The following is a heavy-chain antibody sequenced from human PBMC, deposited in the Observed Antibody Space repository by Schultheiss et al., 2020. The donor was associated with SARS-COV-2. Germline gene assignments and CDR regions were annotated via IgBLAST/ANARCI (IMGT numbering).Heavy chain of an antibody. CDR1: GFTFSSYS. CDR2: ISSSSSTI. Sequence: GGSLRLSCAASGFTFSSYSMNWVRQAPGKGLEWVSYISSSSSTIYYADSVKGRFTISRDNAKNSLYLQMNSLRAEDTAVYYCARDGVYCGGDCYSDYWGQGTLVTVSS. J-gene: IGHJ4*02. D-gene: IGHD2-21*01. CDR3: ARDGVYCGGDCYSDY. V-gene: IGHV3-48*04.